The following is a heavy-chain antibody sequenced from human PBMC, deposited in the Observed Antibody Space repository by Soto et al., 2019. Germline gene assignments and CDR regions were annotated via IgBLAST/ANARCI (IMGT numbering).Heavy chain of an antibody. CDR2: ISYDGSNK. Sequence: QVQLVESGGGVVQPGRSLRLSCAASGFTFSSYGMHWVRQAPGKGLEWVAVISYDGSNKYYADSVKGRFTISRDNSKNTLYLQMNSLRAEDTAVYYGAKVSGWGQGTLVTVSS. CDR3: AKVSG. V-gene: IGHV3-30*18. CDR1: GFTFSSYG. J-gene: IGHJ4*02.